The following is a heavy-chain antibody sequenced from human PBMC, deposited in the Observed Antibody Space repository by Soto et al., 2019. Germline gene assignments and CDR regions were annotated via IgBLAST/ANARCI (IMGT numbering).Heavy chain of an antibody. CDR2: IYYSGST. CDR1: GGSISSSSYY. CDR3: ARTGPFRGSYYXPNWFEP. J-gene: IGHJ5*02. Sequence: PSETLSLTCTVSGGSISSSSYYWGWIRQPPGKGLEWIGSIYYSGSTYYNPSLKSRVTISVDTSKNQFSLKLSSVTAADTAVYYCARTGPFRGSYYXPNWFEPWGQGTLVTVSS. D-gene: IGHD3-10*01. V-gene: IGHV4-39*01.